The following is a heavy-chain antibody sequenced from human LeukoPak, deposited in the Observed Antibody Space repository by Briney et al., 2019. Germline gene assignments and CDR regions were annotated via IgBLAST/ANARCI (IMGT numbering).Heavy chain of an antibody. J-gene: IGHJ4*02. CDR1: GYSFTSYW. CDR3: ARQARDYVWGSYRYTPYFDY. CDR2: IYPGDSDT. D-gene: IGHD3-16*02. V-gene: IGHV5-51*01. Sequence: GESLKISCKGSGYSFTSYWIGWVRQMPGKGLEWMGIIYPGDSDTRYGPSFQGQVTISADKSISTAYLQWSSLKASDTAMYYCARQARDYVWGSYRYTPYFDYWGQGTLVTVSS.